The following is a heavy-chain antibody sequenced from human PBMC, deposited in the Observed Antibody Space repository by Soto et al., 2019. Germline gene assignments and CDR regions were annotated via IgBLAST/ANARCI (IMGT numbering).Heavy chain of an antibody. CDR2: IYWNDDK. Sequence: QITLKESGPPLVKPTQTLTLTCTFSGLSLTTTGVGVGWIRQPPGTALEWLAVIYWNDDKRYSPSLKNRLTITKDTSKNQVVLTMTNMDPVDTATYYCAQSILARPVLGAYDMWGRGTMVIVSS. D-gene: IGHD6-6*01. J-gene: IGHJ3*02. CDR1: GLSLTTTGVG. CDR3: AQSILARPVLGAYDM. V-gene: IGHV2-5*01.